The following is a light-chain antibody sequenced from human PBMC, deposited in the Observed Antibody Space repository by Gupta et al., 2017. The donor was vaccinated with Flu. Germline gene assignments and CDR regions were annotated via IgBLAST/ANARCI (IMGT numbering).Light chain of an antibody. CDR2: NTD. V-gene: IGLV1-47*01. CDR3: AAWDDRLSGWV. CDR1: ISDIETYY. Sequence: QSVITQPPSTSGTPEQSVISSCHAGISDIETYYVYWYQQFPGTAPKIVLYNTDQRSSGVPDRFSGSKSGSSASLAISGLQSEDEADYYCAAWDDRLSGWVFGGGTRLTVL. J-gene: IGLJ2*01.